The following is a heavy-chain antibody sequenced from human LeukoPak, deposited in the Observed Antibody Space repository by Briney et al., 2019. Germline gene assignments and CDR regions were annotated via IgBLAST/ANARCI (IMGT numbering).Heavy chain of an antibody. Sequence: GASVTVSCKASGYTFTSYDINWVRQATGQGLEWMGWMNPNSGNTGYAQKFQGRVTMTRNTSISTAYMELSSLRSEDTAVYYCARGPAITPYFDYWGQGTLVTVSS. CDR3: ARGPAITPYFDY. J-gene: IGHJ4*02. V-gene: IGHV1-8*01. CDR2: MNPNSGNT. CDR1: GYTFTSYD. D-gene: IGHD1-20*01.